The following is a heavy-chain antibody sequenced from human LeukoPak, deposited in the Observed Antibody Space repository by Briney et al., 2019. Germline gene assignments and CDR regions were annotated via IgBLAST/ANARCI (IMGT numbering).Heavy chain of an antibody. Sequence: SQTLSLTCTVSGGSISSGGYYWSWIRQPPGKGLEWIGYIYHSGSTNYNPSLKSRVTISVDTSKNQFSLKLSSVTAADTAVYYCARDRRAGYSSGWYAYYYYGMDVWGQGTTVTVSS. CDR2: IYHSGST. CDR1: GGSISSGGYY. V-gene: IGHV4-30-2*01. CDR3: ARDRRAGYSSGWYAYYYYGMDV. D-gene: IGHD6-19*01. J-gene: IGHJ6*02.